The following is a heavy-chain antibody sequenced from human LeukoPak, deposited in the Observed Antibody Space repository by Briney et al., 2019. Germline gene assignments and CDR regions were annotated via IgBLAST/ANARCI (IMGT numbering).Heavy chain of an antibody. CDR3: ARWGVGWLQFSDAFDI. J-gene: IGHJ3*02. CDR2: ISRSGGST. Sequence: GGSLRLSCAASGFIFRSYSMNWGRQAPGKGLEWVSAISRSGGSTNYADSVKGRFTISRDNSKNTVYLQMNSLRAEDTAVYYCARWGVGWLQFSDAFDIWGQGTMVTVSS. V-gene: IGHV3-23*01. CDR1: GFIFRSYS. D-gene: IGHD5-24*01.